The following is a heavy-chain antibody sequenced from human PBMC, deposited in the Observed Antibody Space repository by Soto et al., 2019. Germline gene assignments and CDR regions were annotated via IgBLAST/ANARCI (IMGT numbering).Heavy chain of an antibody. CDR3: ARGLGGYYSYRFDP. D-gene: IGHD3-22*01. CDR1: GGSFSGYY. J-gene: IGHJ5*02. CDR2: INHSGST. Sequence: SETLSLTCAVYGGSFSGYYWSWIRQPPGKGLEWIGEINHSGSTNYNPSLKSRVTISVDTSKNQFSLKLSSVTAADTAVYYCARGLGGYYSYRFDPWGQGTLVTVSS. V-gene: IGHV4-34*01.